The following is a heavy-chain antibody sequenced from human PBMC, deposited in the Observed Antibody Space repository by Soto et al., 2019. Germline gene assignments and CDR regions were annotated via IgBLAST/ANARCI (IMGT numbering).Heavy chain of an antibody. Sequence: SETLSLTCAVYGGSFSGYYWSWIRQPPGKGLEWIGEINHSGSTNYNPSLKSRVTISVDTSKNQFSLKLSSVTAADTAVYYCARDRGPRHPASMDVWGKGTKVTV. CDR3: ARDRGPRHPASMDV. CDR1: GGSFSGYY. J-gene: IGHJ6*03. CDR2: INHSGST. D-gene: IGHD3-10*01. V-gene: IGHV4-34*01.